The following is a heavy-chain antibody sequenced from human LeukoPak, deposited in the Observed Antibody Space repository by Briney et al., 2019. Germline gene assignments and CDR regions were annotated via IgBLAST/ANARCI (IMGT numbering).Heavy chain of an antibody. CDR3: ARGHSGSYGLFDS. CDR1: GFTFSSYG. J-gene: IGHJ4*02. CDR2: IRYDGSNK. Sequence: PGGSLRLSCAASGFTFSSYGMHWVRQAPGKGLEWVAFIRYDGSNKYYADSVKGRFTISRDNSKNTLYLQMNSLRAEDTAVYFCARGHSGSYGLFDSWGQGTLVTVSS. D-gene: IGHD3-10*01. V-gene: IGHV3-30*02.